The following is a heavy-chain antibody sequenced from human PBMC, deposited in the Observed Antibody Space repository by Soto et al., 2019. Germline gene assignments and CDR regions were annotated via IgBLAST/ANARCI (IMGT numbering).Heavy chain of an antibody. V-gene: IGHV1-18*01. Sequence: ASVKVSCKASGYTFTSYGISWVRQAPGQGLEWMGWISAYNGNTNYAQKLQGRVTMTTDTSTSTAYMELRSLRSGDTAVYYCARVGDGYNSKSSYYYGMDVWGQGTTVTVSS. CDR2: ISAYNGNT. D-gene: IGHD5-12*01. J-gene: IGHJ6*02. CDR3: ARVGDGYNSKSSYYYGMDV. CDR1: GYTFTSYG.